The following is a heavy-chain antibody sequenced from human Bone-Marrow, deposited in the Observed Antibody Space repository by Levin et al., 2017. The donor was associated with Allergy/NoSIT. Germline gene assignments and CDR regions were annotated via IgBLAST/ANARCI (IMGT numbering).Heavy chain of an antibody. J-gene: IGHJ5*02. CDR2: IYDGVAT. D-gene: IGHD1-26*01. CDR3: ARGEEDFSYFGP. V-gene: IGHV4-61*01. CDR1: GASVNSATDY. Sequence: SETLSLTCSVSGASVNSATDYWTWIRQPPGKGLEWIGYIYDGVATHYNSSLKGRVTISVDTSKNQFFLTLTSVTAADTAVYYCARGEEDFSYFGPWGQGTLVTVSS.